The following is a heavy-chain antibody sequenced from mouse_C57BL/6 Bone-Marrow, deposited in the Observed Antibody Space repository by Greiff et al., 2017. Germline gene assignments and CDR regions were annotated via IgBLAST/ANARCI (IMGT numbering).Heavy chain of an antibody. V-gene: IGHV1-39*01. CDR3: ARGPIYYDYLDY. D-gene: IGHD2-4*01. Sequence: VHVKQSGPELVKPGASVKISCKASGYSFTDYNMNWVKQSNGKSLEWIGVINPNCGTTSYNQKFKGKATLTVDQSSSTAYMQLNSLTSEDSAVYEGARGPIYYDYLDYWGQGTTLTVSS. CDR2: INPNCGTT. CDR1: GYSFTDYN. J-gene: IGHJ2*01.